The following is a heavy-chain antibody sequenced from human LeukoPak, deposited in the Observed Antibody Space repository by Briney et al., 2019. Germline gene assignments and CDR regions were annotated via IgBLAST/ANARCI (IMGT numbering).Heavy chain of an antibody. Sequence: GGSLGLSCAASRFTLSSYNMNWVRQAPGKGLECIAYISSSSSTIYYADSVKGRFTISRDNAKNSVFLQMNSLRAEDTAVYYCARENYADLFDYWGQGALVTVSS. J-gene: IGHJ4*02. V-gene: IGHV3-48*01. CDR1: RFTLSSYN. D-gene: IGHD4-17*01. CDR2: ISSSSSTI. CDR3: ARENYADLFDY.